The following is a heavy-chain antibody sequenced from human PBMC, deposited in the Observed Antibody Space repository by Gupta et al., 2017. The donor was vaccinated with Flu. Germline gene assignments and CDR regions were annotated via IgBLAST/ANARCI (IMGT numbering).Heavy chain of an antibody. V-gene: IGHV2-26*01. CDR3: ARIDGRLQLWNDAFDI. CDR2: IFSNDEK. D-gene: IGHD5-18*01. CDR1: GFQLSNARMG. J-gene: IGHJ3*02. Sequence: QVTLKESGPVLVKPTETLTLTCTVTGFQLSNARMGVSWIRQPPGKALEWLAHIFSNDEKSYSTSLKSRLTISKDTSKSQVVLTMTNMDPVDTATYYCARIDGRLQLWNDAFDIWGQGTMVTVSS.